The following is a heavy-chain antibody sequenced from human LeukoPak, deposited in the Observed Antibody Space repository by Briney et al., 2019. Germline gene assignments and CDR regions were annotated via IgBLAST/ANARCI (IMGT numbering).Heavy chain of an antibody. J-gene: IGHJ4*02. CDR2: IWYDGSNK. D-gene: IGHD6-19*01. Sequence: GGSLRLSCAASGFTFSSYGMHWVRQAPGKGLEWVAVIWYDGSNKYYADSVKGRFTISRDNSKNTLYLQMNSLRDEDTAVYYCAKADKSLVPAFWGQGTLVTVSS. CDR1: GFTFSSYG. V-gene: IGHV3-33*06. CDR3: AKADKSLVPAF.